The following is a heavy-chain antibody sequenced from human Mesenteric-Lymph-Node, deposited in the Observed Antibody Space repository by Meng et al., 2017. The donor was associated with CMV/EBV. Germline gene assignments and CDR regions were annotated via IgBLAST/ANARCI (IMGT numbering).Heavy chain of an antibody. D-gene: IGHD6-19*01. Sequence: GGSLRLSCEVSGFNFSHHGMNWVRQAPGKGLEWVSYISTGTRTIIYADSVKGRFTVSRDKSTNTLYMEMNSLRADDTAIYYCAKHASGWWRDPTDVWGQGTTVTVSS. V-gene: IGHV3-48*01. CDR2: ISTGTRTI. CDR3: AKHASGWWRDPTDV. J-gene: IGHJ6*02. CDR1: GFNFSHHG.